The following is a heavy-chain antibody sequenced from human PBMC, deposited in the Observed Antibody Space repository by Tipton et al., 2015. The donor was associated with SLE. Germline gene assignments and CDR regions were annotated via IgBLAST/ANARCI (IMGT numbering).Heavy chain of an antibody. J-gene: IGHJ3*02. CDR1: GGSISSHY. Sequence: TLSLTCTVSGGSISSHYWSWIRQPPGKGLEWIGYIYYSGSTNYNPSLKSRVTISVDTSKNQFSLKLSSVTAADTAVYYCARDLELRAFDIWGQGTMVTVSS. V-gene: IGHV4-59*11. CDR2: IYYSGST. CDR3: ARDLELRAFDI. D-gene: IGHD1-7*01.